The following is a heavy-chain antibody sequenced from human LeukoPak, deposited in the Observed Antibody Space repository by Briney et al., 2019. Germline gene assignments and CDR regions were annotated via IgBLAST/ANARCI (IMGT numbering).Heavy chain of an antibody. D-gene: IGHD2-15*01. CDR2: IRYDGSDK. Sequence: GGSLRLSCAASGFSFSSYGMHWVRQAPGKGLEWVAFIRYDGSDKYYADSVKGRFTISRDNSKKTLYLQMNSLRAEDTAVYYCAKGYCSGGSCYTLDYWGQGTLVTVSS. V-gene: IGHV3-30*02. CDR1: GFSFSSYG. J-gene: IGHJ4*02. CDR3: AKGYCSGGSCYTLDY.